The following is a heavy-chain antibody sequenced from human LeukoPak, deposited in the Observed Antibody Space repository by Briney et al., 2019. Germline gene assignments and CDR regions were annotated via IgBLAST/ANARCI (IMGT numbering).Heavy chain of an antibody. CDR1: GYTFTSYG. Sequence: ASVKVSCKASGYTFTSYGISWVRQAPGQGLEWMGWISAYNGNTNYAQKLQGRVTMTTDTSTSTAYMELRGLRSDDTAVYYCARTTGIWIAVAGPRDYWGQGTLVTVSS. D-gene: IGHD6-19*01. CDR3: ARTTGIWIAVAGPRDY. J-gene: IGHJ4*02. CDR2: ISAYNGNT. V-gene: IGHV1-18*01.